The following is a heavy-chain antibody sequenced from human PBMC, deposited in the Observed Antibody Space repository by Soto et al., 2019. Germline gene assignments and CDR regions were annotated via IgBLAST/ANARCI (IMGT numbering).Heavy chain of an antibody. CDR3: ARAGDSSSWYLEGDWFDP. D-gene: IGHD6-13*01. V-gene: IGHV3-30-3*01. CDR2: ISYDGSNK. Sequence: GGSLRLSCAASGFTFSSYAMHWVRQAPGKGLEWVAVISYDGSNKYYADSVKGRFTISRDNSKNTLYLQMNSLRAEDTAVYYCARAGDSSSWYLEGDWFDPWGQGTLVTVSS. CDR1: GFTFSSYA. J-gene: IGHJ5*02.